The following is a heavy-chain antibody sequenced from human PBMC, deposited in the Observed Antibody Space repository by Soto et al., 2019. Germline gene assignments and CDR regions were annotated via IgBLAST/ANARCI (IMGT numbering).Heavy chain of an antibody. D-gene: IGHD1-1*01. Sequence: PGGSLRLSCAASGFTFNDYVIHWVRQAAGKGLEWVASMTYDGATEYYADSVKGRFTVSRDNSKRTLSLQMNSLRADDTAVYYCAKDERTYNWFDPWGQGTLVTVSS. CDR3: AKDERTYNWFDP. V-gene: IGHV3-30*14. CDR2: MTYDGATE. J-gene: IGHJ5*02. CDR1: GFTFNDYV.